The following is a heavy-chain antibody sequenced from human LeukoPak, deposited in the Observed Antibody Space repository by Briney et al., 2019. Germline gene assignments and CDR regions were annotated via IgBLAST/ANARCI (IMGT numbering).Heavy chain of an antibody. CDR1: GFTFDDYG. Sequence: GGSLRLSCAASGFTFDDYGMSWVRQAPGKGLEWVSGINWNGGNTGYADSVRGRFTISRDNAKNSLYLQMNSLRAEDTALYHCAGVKWELEKYPDYWGQGTLVTVSS. D-gene: IGHD1-26*01. V-gene: IGHV3-20*01. CDR2: INWNGGNT. J-gene: IGHJ4*02. CDR3: AGVKWELEKYPDY.